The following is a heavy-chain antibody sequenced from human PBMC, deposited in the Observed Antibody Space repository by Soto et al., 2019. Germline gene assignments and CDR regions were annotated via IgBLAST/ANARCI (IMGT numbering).Heavy chain of an antibody. CDR1: GGTFSSYT. CDR3: ASRFDYGGNGLDV. D-gene: IGHD4-17*01. Sequence: QVQLVQSGAEVKKPGSSVKVSCKASGGTFSSYTFTWVRQAPGQGPEWMGRISPLLGTANYAQKFQGRVMITADKSTNTVYMALSSLRPEDTAIYYCASRFDYGGNGLDVWGQGTTVTVSS. V-gene: IGHV1-69*08. CDR2: ISPLLGTA. J-gene: IGHJ6*02.